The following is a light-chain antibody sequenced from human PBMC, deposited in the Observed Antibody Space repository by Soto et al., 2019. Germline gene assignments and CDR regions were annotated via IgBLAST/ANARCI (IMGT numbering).Light chain of an antibody. Sequence: VLTQSPGTLSLSPGERATLSCRASQTVSIYLAWYQQKPGQAPRLLIYDASTRATGIPARFSGSGSGTEFTLTISSLQSEDFAVYYCQQYSNWPRTFGQGTKVDIK. J-gene: IGKJ1*01. CDR1: QTVSIY. CDR3: QQYSNWPRT. V-gene: IGKV3-15*01. CDR2: DAS.